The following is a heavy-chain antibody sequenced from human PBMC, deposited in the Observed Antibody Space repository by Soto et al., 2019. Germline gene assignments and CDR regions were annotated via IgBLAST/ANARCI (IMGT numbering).Heavy chain of an antibody. J-gene: IGHJ6*03. CDR3: ARLVYDFWSGYPYYYYYMDV. CDR2: IYYSGST. V-gene: IGHV4-31*03. D-gene: IGHD3-3*01. CDR1: GGSISSGGYY. Sequence: SETLSLTCTVSGGSISSGGYYWSWIRQHPGKGLEWIGYIYYSGSTYYNTSLKSRVTISVDTSKNQFSLKLSSVTAADTAVYYCARLVYDFWSGYPYYYYYMDVWGKGTTVTVSS.